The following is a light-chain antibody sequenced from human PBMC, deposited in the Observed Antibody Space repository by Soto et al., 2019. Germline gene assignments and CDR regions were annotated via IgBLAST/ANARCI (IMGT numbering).Light chain of an antibody. CDR1: QSISSW. CDR3: QHYNTYPWT. Sequence: IQMTQSPSILSASVGDRVTITCRASQSISSWLAWYQQKPGKAPNLLIHKASHLESGVPSRFSGSGSGTEFTLTISSLQPGDFATYYCQHYNTYPWTFGQGTKVDIK. V-gene: IGKV1-5*03. CDR2: KAS. J-gene: IGKJ1*01.